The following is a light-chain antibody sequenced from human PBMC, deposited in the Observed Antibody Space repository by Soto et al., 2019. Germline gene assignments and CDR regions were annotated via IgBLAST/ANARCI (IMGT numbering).Light chain of an antibody. CDR2: DAS. Sequence: EIVLTQSPATLSLSPGERATLSCRASQSVSSYLAWYHQKPGQAPRLLIYDASNRATGIPARFSGSGSGTDFTLTISSLEPEDFAVYYCQQRSNWWTFGQGTKVDIK. CDR1: QSVSSY. CDR3: QQRSNWWT. J-gene: IGKJ1*01. V-gene: IGKV3-11*01.